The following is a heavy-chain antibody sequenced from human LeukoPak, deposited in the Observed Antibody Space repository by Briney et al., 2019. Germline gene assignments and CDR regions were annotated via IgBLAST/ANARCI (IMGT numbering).Heavy chain of an antibody. D-gene: IGHD5-24*01. J-gene: IGHJ5*02. CDR1: GGSMNRSDYY. V-gene: IGHV4-31*03. Sequence: SETLSLTCTVSGGSMNRSDYYWSWIRQHPGKGLEWIGYVYYTGGRYYNPSLKSRVTISIDTSKNQFSLKLSSLPAADTAVYYCARDVGRDGFNLRNWFDPWGQGTLVTVSS. CDR2: VYYTGGR. CDR3: ARDVGRDGFNLRNWFDP.